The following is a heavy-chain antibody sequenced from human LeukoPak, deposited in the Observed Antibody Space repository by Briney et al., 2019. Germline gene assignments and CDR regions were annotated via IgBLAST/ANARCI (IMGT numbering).Heavy chain of an antibody. V-gene: IGHV3-23*01. Sequence: GGSLRLSCAASGLTFSNYAMSWVRQAPGKGPEWVSAISGGGGNTYYAGSVKGRFTISRDDSKKTLFLQMNSLRAEDTAVYYCAKSPYVGDHGGPSAWGQGTLVTVSS. D-gene: IGHD4-23*01. J-gene: IGHJ5*02. CDR1: GLTFSNYA. CDR2: ISGGGGNT. CDR3: AKSPYVGDHGGPSA.